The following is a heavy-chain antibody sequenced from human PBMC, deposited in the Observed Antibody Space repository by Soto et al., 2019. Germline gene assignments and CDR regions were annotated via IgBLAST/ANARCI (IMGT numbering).Heavy chain of an antibody. CDR2: IIPISGTA. V-gene: IGHV1-69*01. Sequence: QVQLVQSGAEVKKPGSSVKVSCKASGGTFSSYAISWERQAPGQGLEWMGGIIPISGTANYAQKFQGRVTITADESTSTAYMELSSLRSEDTAVYYCARHSSSWYGEVYYYCMDVWGQGTTVTVSS. J-gene: IGHJ6*02. CDR3: ARHSSSWYGEVYYYCMDV. CDR1: GGTFSSYA. D-gene: IGHD6-13*01.